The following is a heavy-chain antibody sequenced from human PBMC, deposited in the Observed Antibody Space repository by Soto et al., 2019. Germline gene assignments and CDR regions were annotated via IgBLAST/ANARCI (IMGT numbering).Heavy chain of an antibody. CDR2: MNPNSGNT. Sequence: ASVKVSCKASGYTFTSYDINWVRQATGQGLEWMGWMNPNSGNTGYAQKFQGRVTMTRNTSISTAYMELSSLRSEDTAVYYCAMAPRKLRFWEWPLSVWGKGTTATVPS. J-gene: IGHJ6*03. D-gene: IGHD3-3*01. CDR1: GYTFTSYD. V-gene: IGHV1-8*01. CDR3: AMAPRKLRFWEWPLSV.